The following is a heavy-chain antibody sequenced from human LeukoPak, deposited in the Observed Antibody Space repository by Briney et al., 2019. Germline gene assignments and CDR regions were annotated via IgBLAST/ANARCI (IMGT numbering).Heavy chain of an antibody. V-gene: IGHV3-30-3*01. CDR3: GRQSGTYSQYYFDY. J-gene: IGHJ4*02. CDR1: GFTFRSYA. Sequence: GGSLRLSCAVSGFTFRSYAMYWVRQAPGKGLEGVALISYDGANKYYADSVKGRFTISRDNSRNTLYLQMNSLRPEDTAVYYCGRQSGTYSQYYFDYWGQGTLVTVSS. CDR2: ISYDGANK. D-gene: IGHD1-26*01.